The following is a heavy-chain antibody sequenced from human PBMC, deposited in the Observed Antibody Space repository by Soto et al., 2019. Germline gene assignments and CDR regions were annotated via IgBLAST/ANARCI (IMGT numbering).Heavy chain of an antibody. CDR1: GFIINRDA. J-gene: IGHJ4*02. V-gene: IGHV3-23*01. CDR3: AKDKPGTTSFDY. D-gene: IGHD1-1*01. Sequence: PGGSLRLSCAASGFIINRDALSWVRQAPGKGLEWVAAINDRGDTTHYADSVKGRFTISRDTSKNTLYLQMNTLRAEDTAVYYCAKDKPGTTSFDYWGRGTLVTGLL. CDR2: INDRGDTT.